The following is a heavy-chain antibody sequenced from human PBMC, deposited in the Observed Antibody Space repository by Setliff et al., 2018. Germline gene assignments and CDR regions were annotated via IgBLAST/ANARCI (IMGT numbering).Heavy chain of an antibody. J-gene: IGHJ5*02. Sequence: PSETPSLTCTVYGGSFSAYYWSWIRQPPGKGLEWIGEISHGGGTNYNPSLKSRVTISIDTSKNLFSLKLTSVTAADTAVYYCATGDVYDSSAFFSDWFDPWGQGTLVTVSS. CDR2: ISHGGGT. CDR1: GGSFSAYY. CDR3: ATGDVYDSSAFFSDWFDP. V-gene: IGHV4-34*01. D-gene: IGHD3-22*01.